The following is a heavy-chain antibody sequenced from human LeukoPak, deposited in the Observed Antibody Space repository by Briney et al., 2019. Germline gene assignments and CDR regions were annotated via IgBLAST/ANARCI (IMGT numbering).Heavy chain of an antibody. CDR3: AKDGRYFDWPVFDY. Sequence: GGSLRLSCAASGFTFSSYGMHWVRQAPGKGLEWVAVISYDGSNKYYADSVKGRFTISRDNSKNTLYLQTNSLRAEDTAVYYCAKDGRYFDWPVFDYWGQGTLVTVSS. CDR1: GFTFSSYG. CDR2: ISYDGSNK. D-gene: IGHD3-9*01. V-gene: IGHV3-30*18. J-gene: IGHJ4*02.